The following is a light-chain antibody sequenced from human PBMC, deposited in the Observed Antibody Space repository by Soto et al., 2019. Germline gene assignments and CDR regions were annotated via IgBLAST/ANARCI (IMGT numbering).Light chain of an antibody. CDR3: FSYTSSGTYV. CDR1: SSDVGDYNY. CDR2: EVS. Sequence: QSVLTQLPSASGSLGQSVTIPCTGTSSDVGDYNYVSWYQQHPGKVPKLMIYEVSKRPSGVPDRFSGSKSGNTASLTVSGLQAEDEADYYCFSYTSSGTYVFGTGTKLTVL. J-gene: IGLJ1*01. V-gene: IGLV2-8*01.